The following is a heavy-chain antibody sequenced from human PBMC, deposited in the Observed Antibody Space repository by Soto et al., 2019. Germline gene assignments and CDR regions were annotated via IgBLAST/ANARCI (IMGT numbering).Heavy chain of an antibody. CDR3: ARDQRDGSGKLVGMDV. Sequence: ASVKVSCKASGYTFTGYYMHWVRQAPGQGLEWMGWINPNSGGTNYAQKFQGWVTMTRDTSISTAYMELSRLRSDDTAVYYCARDQRDGSGKLVGMDVWRQGTTVTVSS. CDR1: GYTFTGYY. CDR2: INPNSGGT. V-gene: IGHV1-2*04. D-gene: IGHD3-10*01. J-gene: IGHJ6*02.